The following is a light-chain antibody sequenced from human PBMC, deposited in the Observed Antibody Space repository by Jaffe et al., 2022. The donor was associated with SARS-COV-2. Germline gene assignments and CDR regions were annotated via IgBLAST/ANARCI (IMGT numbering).Light chain of an antibody. J-gene: IGLJ3*02. V-gene: IGLV2-14*01. Sequence: QSALTQPASVSGSPGQSITMSCTGTSSDVGGYNFVSWYQQHPGKAPKLMIYDVSNRPSGVSNRFSGSKSGNTASLTISGLQAEDEADYYCTSYTSSGTWVFGGGTQLTVL. CDR2: DVS. CDR1: SSDVGGYNF. CDR3: TSYTSSGTWV.